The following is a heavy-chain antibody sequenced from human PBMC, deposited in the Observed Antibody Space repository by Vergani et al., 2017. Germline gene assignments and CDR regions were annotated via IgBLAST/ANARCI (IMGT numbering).Heavy chain of an antibody. V-gene: IGHV4-38-2*01. Sequence: QVRLEESGPGLVKPSETLSLTCSVSGYSIGSGFYWAWIRQSPGEGLQWLTSIHNRGKTYHNPSLKSRVSVSLDTSKNRFSLNLTSVTAPDTAVYYCARSHGDYWYFDLWGPGSLVTVSS. CDR2: IHNRGKT. CDR3: ARSHGDYWYFDL. D-gene: IGHD7-27*01. J-gene: IGHJ2*01. CDR1: GYSIGSGFY.